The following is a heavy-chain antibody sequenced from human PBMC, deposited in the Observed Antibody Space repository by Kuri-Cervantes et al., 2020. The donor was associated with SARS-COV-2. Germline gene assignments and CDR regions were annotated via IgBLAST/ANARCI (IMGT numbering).Heavy chain of an antibody. Sequence: GSLRLSCTVSGGSISSYYWSWIRQPAGKGLEWIGRIYTSGSTNYNPSLKSRVTMSVDTSKNQFSLKLSSVTAADTAVYYCARVAYSGYFFDYWGQGTLVTVSS. V-gene: IGHV4-4*07. CDR3: ARVAYSGYFFDY. CDR2: IYTSGST. CDR1: GGSISSYY. D-gene: IGHD5-12*01. J-gene: IGHJ4*02.